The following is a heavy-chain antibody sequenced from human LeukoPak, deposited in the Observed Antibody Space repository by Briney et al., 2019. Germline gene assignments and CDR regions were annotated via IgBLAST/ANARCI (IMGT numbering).Heavy chain of an antibody. Sequence: PGGSLRLSCVASGFTFSSYEMNWVRQAPGKGLEWVSYISSSGRIIYYANSVKGRFTISRDNAKNSLYLQMNSLRAEDTAVYYCASARIFGGETGWFDPWGQGTLVTVSS. CDR1: GFTFSSYE. CDR2: ISSSGRII. CDR3: ASARIFGGETGWFDP. V-gene: IGHV3-48*03. D-gene: IGHD3-16*01. J-gene: IGHJ5*02.